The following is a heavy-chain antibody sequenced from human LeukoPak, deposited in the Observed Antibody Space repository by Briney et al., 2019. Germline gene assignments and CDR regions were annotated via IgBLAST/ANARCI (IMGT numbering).Heavy chain of an antibody. J-gene: IGHJ4*02. Sequence: GGSLRLSCAASGFTFSSYSMNWVRQAPGKGLEWVSYISSSSSTIYYADSVKGRFTISRDNAKNSLYLQMNSLRAEDTAVYYCARESYGSGSYYNLDYWGQGTLVTVSS. CDR2: ISSSSSTI. CDR3: ARESYGSGSYYNLDY. V-gene: IGHV3-48*01. D-gene: IGHD3-10*01. CDR1: GFTFSSYS.